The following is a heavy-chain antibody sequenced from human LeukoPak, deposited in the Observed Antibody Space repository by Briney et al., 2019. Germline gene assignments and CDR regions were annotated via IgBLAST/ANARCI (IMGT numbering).Heavy chain of an antibody. CDR1: GFTFSDYY. J-gene: IGHJ5*02. V-gene: IGHV3-11*06. D-gene: IGHD1-1*01. CDR3: VRDWAPSNEMWFAP. Sequence: GGSLRLSCAASGFTFSDYYMSWIRQAPGKGLEWLSYISTTSSKTNYADSVKGRFTISRDNAKNLLYLQMNSLRAEDTAIYYCVRDWAPSNEMWFAPWGQGTLVTVSS. CDR2: ISTTSSKT.